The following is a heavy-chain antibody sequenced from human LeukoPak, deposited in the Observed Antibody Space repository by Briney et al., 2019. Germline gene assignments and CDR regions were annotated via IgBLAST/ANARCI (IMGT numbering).Heavy chain of an antibody. J-gene: IGHJ4*02. CDR1: GFTFSSYA. D-gene: IGHD2-2*02. V-gene: IGHV3-23*01. CDR3: ARGECSSTSCYNGGFDY. CDR2: ISGSGGST. Sequence: GGSLRLSCAASGFTFSSYAMSWVRQAPGKGLEWVSAISGSGGSTYYADSVKGRFTISRDNSKNTLYLQMNSLRAEDTAVYYCARGECSSTSCYNGGFDYWGQGTLVTVSS.